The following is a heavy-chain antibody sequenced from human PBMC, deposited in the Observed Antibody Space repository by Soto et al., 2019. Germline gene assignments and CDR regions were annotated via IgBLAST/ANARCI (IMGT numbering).Heavy chain of an antibody. CDR2: ISGSGGST. Sequence: EVQLLESGGGLVQPGGSLRLSCAASGVTFSSYAMSWVRQAPGKGLEWVSAISGSGGSTYYADSVKDRFTISRDNSKNTMYLPMDSLRAADTAVYYCAKDQDDYGDYMDPLWGAFDIWGHGTIVTVSS. CDR1: GVTFSSYA. J-gene: IGHJ3*02. D-gene: IGHD4-17*01. V-gene: IGHV3-23*01. CDR3: AKDQDDYGDYMDPLWGAFDI.